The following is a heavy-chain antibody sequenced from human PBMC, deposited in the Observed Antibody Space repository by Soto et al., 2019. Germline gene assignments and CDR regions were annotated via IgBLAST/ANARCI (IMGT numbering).Heavy chain of an antibody. CDR1: GFSLTTDGEG. CDR2: IYWDDDE. D-gene: IGHD1-26*01. J-gene: IGHJ4*02. CDR3: PHSRNLITEDAQVGDFDY. V-gene: IGHV2-5*02. Sequence: QITLKESGPTLVKSTQTLTLTCTFSGFSLTTDGEGMGWVRQSPGEALEWLALIYWDDDERYSPSLKTRLTITKDIARNQVVLVMTSMEPVDTGTYFRPHSRNLITEDAQVGDFDYWGQGT.